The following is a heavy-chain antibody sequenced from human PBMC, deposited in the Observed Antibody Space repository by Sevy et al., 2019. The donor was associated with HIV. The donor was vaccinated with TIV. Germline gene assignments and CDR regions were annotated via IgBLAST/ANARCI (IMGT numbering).Heavy chain of an antibody. CDR3: ARRYFDL. CDR1: GFTFDNYW. V-gene: IGHV3-7*01. J-gene: IGHJ4*02. CDR2: IRQDGNEI. Sequence: GGSLRLSCVASGFTFDNYWMQWVRQAPGKGLEWVANIRQDGNEIYYAEFVKGRLTISRDNAKESLYLQMSNLRVEDTAIYYCARRYFDLWGQGILVTVSS.